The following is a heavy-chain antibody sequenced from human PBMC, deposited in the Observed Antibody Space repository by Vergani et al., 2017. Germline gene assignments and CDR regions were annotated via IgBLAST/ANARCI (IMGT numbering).Heavy chain of an antibody. Sequence: EVQLVESGGGVVKPGGSLTISCATSGFDFTNSAMRWIRQAPGRGLQWVSSITRGSKSIYYADSVKGRFTITRDDVKKSLLLRMNNLKVDDTAIYYCARTRSPIAMIRQFEQWGQGTLVTVS. CDR3: ARTRSPIAMIRQFEQ. CDR1: GFDFTNSA. V-gene: IGHV3-21*01. D-gene: IGHD5-18*01. CDR2: ITRGSKSI. J-gene: IGHJ4*02.